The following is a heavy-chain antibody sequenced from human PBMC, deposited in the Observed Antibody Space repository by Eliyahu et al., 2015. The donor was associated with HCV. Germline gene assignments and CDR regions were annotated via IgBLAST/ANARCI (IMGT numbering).Heavy chain of an antibody. Sequence: QVQLQESGPGLVKPSETLSLTCTVSGGSITTYYWSWIRQPPGKGLEWIGYIHYSGSTTYNPPLKSRVTISLDTSKNQFSLNLTSVTAADTAVYYCASGGGGIAVAGTGGWFDPWGQGTLVTVSS. CDR1: GGSITTYY. D-gene: IGHD6-19*01. J-gene: IGHJ5*02. V-gene: IGHV4-59*01. CDR2: IHYSGST. CDR3: ASGGGGIAVAGTGGWFDP.